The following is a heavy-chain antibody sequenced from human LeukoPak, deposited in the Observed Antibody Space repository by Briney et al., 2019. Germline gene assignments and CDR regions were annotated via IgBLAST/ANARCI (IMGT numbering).Heavy chain of an antibody. CDR3: AREDYDFWSGYYD. D-gene: IGHD3-3*01. J-gene: IGHJ4*02. Sequence: ASVKVSCKASGGTFSSYAISWVRQAPGQGLEWMGGITPIFGTANYAQKFQGRVTITTDESTSTAYMELSSLRSEDTAVYYCAREDYDFWSGYYDWGQGTLVTVSS. CDR2: ITPIFGTA. CDR1: GGTFSSYA. V-gene: IGHV1-69*05.